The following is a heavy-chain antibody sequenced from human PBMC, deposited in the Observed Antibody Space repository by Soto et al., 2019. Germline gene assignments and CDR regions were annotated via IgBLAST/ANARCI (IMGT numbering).Heavy chain of an antibody. CDR2: ISAPGVGS. D-gene: IGHD3-16*01. CDR1: GFTFASYA. Sequence: GGSLRLSCAASGFTFASYAMSWVRQAPGKGLEWVSLISAPGVGSYYADSVKGRFTISRDNSKNTIYLQMDSLRADDTALYYCAKGRGAGGNCGFYFEHWGRGTLVTVSS. CDR3: AKGRGAGGNCGFYFEH. V-gene: IGHV3-23*01. J-gene: IGHJ5*02.